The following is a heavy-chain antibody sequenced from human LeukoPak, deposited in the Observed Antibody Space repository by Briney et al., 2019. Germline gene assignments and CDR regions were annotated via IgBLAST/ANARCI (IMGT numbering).Heavy chain of an antibody. Sequence: AAVKVSCKASGYSFTSHYMHWVRQAPGQGLEWMGLINPRGTATRYAESFQGRLTLTRDLSTSTDYMELSSLRSDDTAVYFCARDTSEGDYAWWFDPWGQGTLVTVAS. D-gene: IGHD3-16*01. J-gene: IGHJ5*02. CDR1: GYSFTSHY. CDR3: ARDTSEGDYAWWFDP. V-gene: IGHV1-46*01. CDR2: INPRGTAT.